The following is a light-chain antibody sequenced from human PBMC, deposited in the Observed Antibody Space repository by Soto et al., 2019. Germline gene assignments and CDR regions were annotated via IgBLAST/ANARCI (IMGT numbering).Light chain of an antibody. Sequence: QSALTQPASLSGSPGQSITISCTGTSSDVGGSGLVSWDQFHPGKAPKLLIFEGFKRPSGISNRFSGSKSGSTAYLTISGLQAEDEADYYCCSYAGRSTWDVVFGGGTQLTVL. J-gene: IGLJ7*01. CDR2: EGF. V-gene: IGLV2-23*01. CDR3: CSYAGRSTWDVV. CDR1: SSDVGGSGL.